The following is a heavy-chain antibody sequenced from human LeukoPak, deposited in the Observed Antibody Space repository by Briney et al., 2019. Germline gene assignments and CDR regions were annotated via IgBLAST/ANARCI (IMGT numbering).Heavy chain of an antibody. CDR3: MFRYSGTYYFDY. CDR1: GFTFRNAW. Sequence: TGGSLRLSCAASGFTFRNAWMNWVRQAPRKGLEWVGRIKNMTHGGTTDYAAPVKGRFTISRDDSKNTLYLQMNSLKTEDTAVYYCMFRYSGTYYFDYWGQGTLVTVSS. V-gene: IGHV3-15*01. D-gene: IGHD1-26*01. J-gene: IGHJ4*02. CDR2: IKNMTHGGTT.